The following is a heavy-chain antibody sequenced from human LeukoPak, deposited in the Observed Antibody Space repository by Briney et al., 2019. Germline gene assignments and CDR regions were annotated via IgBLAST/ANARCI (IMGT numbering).Heavy chain of an antibody. CDR3: ARAVGGDGSGSL. CDR2: IFYNEGT. J-gene: IGHJ4*02. V-gene: IGHV4-59*01. D-gene: IGHD3-10*01. Sequence: RPSETLSLTCTVSSGSFRTYYWSWIRQPPGKGLEWIGYIFYNEGTSYNPSLKSRVTMSVDMSTRQISLKLSSVTAADTAVYYCARAVGGDGSGSLWGPGTLVTVSS. CDR1: SGSFRTYY.